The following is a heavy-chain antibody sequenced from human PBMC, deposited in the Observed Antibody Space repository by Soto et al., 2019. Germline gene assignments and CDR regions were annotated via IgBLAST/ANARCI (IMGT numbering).Heavy chain of an antibody. CDR1: GGSINSGGYY. CDR3: ARTLTSVTFYFDY. Sequence: LSLTCTVSGGSINSGGYYWSWIRQHPGKGLEWIGYIFYSGTTYYNPSLKSRLSISMDTSNNQFSPKLSSVTAADTAVYYCARTLTSVTFYFDYWGQGTLVTVSS. CDR2: IFYSGTT. V-gene: IGHV4-31*03. D-gene: IGHD4-17*01. J-gene: IGHJ4*02.